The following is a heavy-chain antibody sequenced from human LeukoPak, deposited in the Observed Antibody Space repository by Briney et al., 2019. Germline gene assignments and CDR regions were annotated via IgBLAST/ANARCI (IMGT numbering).Heavy chain of an antibody. D-gene: IGHD1-26*01. CDR2: IRSKAYGGTT. J-gene: IGHJ3*02. Sequence: TGGSLRLSCTASGFTFGDYAMSWFRQAPGKGLEWVGFIRSKAYGGTTEYAASVKGRFTISRDDSKSIAYLQMNSLKTEDTAVYYCRCGSYPGAFDIWGQGTMVTVSS. CDR3: RCGSYPGAFDI. CDR1: GFTFGDYA. V-gene: IGHV3-49*03.